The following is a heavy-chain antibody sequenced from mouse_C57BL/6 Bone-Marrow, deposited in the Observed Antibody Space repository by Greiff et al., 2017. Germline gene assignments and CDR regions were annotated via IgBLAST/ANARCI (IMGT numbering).Heavy chain of an antibody. CDR2: IDPENGDT. V-gene: IGHV14-4*01. CDR1: GFNIKDDY. D-gene: IGHD1-1*01. Sequence: EVQRVESGAELVRPGASVKLSCTASGFNIKDDYMHWVKQRPEQGLAWIGWIDPENGDTEYASKFQGKATITADTSSNTAYLQLSSLTSEDTAVYYCTTSITTESWFAYWGQGTLVTVSA. J-gene: IGHJ3*01. CDR3: TTSITTESWFAY.